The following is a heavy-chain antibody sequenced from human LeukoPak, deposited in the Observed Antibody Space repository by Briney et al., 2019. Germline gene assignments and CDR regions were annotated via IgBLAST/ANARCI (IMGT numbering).Heavy chain of an antibody. CDR2: INTDGSST. CDR3: ARDARGAFDI. J-gene: IGHJ3*02. Sequence: GGSLRLSCAASGFTFSSYWMHWVRQAPGKGLVWVSCINTDGSSTSYADSVKGRFTISRDNAKNTLYLQMNSLRAEDTAVYYCARDARGAFDIWGQGTMVTVSS. V-gene: IGHV3-74*01. CDR1: GFTFSSYW.